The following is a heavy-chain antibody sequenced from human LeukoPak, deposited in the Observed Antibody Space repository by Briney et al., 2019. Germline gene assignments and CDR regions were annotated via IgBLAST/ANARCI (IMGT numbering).Heavy chain of an antibody. D-gene: IGHD6-19*01. J-gene: IGHJ4*02. Sequence: SETLSLTCTVSGGSISRGSYYWSWIRQPAGRGLEWIGRISTSESTNYNPSLKSRVTISVDTSKNQFSLKLNSVTAADTAVYYCARGAAVAFDYWGQGTLATVSS. V-gene: IGHV4-61*02. CDR1: GGSISRGSYY. CDR2: ISTSEST. CDR3: ARGAAVAFDY.